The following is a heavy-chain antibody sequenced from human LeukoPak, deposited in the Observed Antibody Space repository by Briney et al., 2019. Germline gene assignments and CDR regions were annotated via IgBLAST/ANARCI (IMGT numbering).Heavy chain of an antibody. J-gene: IGHJ4*02. V-gene: IGHV1-3*01. CDR3: ARDRERYSSGWYYGY. D-gene: IGHD6-19*01. CDR1: GYTFTSYA. Sequence: ASVKVSCKASGYTFTSYAMHWVRQAPGQRLEWMGWINAGNGNTKYSQKIQGRVTMTTDTSTSTAYMELRSLRSDDTAVYYCARDRERYSSGWYYGYWGQGTLVTVSS. CDR2: INAGNGNT.